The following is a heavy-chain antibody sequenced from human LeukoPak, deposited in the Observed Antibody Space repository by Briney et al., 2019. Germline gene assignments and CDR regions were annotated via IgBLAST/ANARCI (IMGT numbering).Heavy chain of an antibody. D-gene: IGHD3-10*01. CDR2: ILHSGST. J-gene: IGHJ4*02. CDR1: GYSISSAYY. Sequence: SETLSLTCAVSGYSISSAYYWGWIRPPPGKGLEWIGSILHSGSTYYNPSLKRRVTISVDTSKNHFSLKLTSVTAADTAVYYCARDRGVRGEMDFWGQGTLVTVSS. CDR3: ARDRGVRGEMDF. V-gene: IGHV4-38-2*02.